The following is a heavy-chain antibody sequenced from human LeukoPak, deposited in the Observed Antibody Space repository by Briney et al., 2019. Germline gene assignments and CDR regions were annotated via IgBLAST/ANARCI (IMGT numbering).Heavy chain of an antibody. Sequence: SETLSLTCTVSGGSISSGGYYWSWIRQHPGRGLEWIGYIYYSGSTYYNPSLKSRVTISVDTSKNQFSLKLSSVTAADTAVYYCARGHSNYVMFHAFDIWGQGTMVTVSS. J-gene: IGHJ3*02. CDR1: GGSISSGGYY. CDR3: ARGHSNYVMFHAFDI. V-gene: IGHV4-31*03. D-gene: IGHD4-11*01. CDR2: IYYSGST.